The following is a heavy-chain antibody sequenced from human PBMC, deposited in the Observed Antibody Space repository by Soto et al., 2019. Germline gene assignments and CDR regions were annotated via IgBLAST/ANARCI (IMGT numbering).Heavy chain of an antibody. V-gene: IGHV5-51*01. CDR2: IYPSDSDT. J-gene: IGHJ4*02. Sequence: GESLKISCQVSGYTFTVYWIGWVRQMPGKGLEWMGIIYPSDSDTRYSPSFQGQVTISADQSINTAYLQWDSLKASDTAIYYCARPANTVADHFDLWGQGTPVTVSS. D-gene: IGHD4-17*01. CDR3: ARPANTVADHFDL. CDR1: GYTFTVYW.